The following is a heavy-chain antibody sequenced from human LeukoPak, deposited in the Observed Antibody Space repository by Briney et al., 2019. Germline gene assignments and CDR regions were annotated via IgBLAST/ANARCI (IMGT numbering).Heavy chain of an antibody. CDR1: GFTFSSYA. CDR2: IGANDGSM. V-gene: IGHV3-23*01. J-gene: IGHJ3*02. D-gene: IGHD3-22*01. Sequence: GGSLRLSCAASGFTFSSYAMSWVRQAPGRGLEWVSTIGANDGSMYYADSVKGRFTLSRDNSKNTLYLQMNSLRAEDTAVYYCARIHSLYYYDSSGYGAFDTWGQGTMVTVSS. CDR3: ARIHSLYYYDSSGYGAFDT.